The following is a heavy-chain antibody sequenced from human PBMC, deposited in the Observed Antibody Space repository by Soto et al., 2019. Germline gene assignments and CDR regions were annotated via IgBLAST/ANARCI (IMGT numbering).Heavy chain of an antibody. Sequence: ASVKVSCKASGYTFTRYTMNWVRQAPGQRLEWMGWINPDNGNTKSSQKFQDRVIITRDTSASTAYMDLSSLRSEDTAVYYCARGPPHYDILTGTHDYWGQGTLVTVSS. CDR3: ARGPPHYDILTGTHDY. J-gene: IGHJ4*02. CDR2: INPDNGNT. V-gene: IGHV1-3*01. D-gene: IGHD3-9*01. CDR1: GYTFTRYT.